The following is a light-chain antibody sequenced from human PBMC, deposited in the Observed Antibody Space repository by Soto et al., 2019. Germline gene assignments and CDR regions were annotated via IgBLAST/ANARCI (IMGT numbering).Light chain of an antibody. V-gene: IGKV1-13*02. CDR1: QGISSA. CDR2: DAS. CDR3: QQFNSYPLT. Sequence: AIQLTQSPSSLSASVGDRVTITCWASQGISSALAWYQQKPGKAPKLLIYDASSLESGVPSRFSGSGSGTDFTLTISSLQPEDFATYYCQQFNSYPLTFGGGTRWISN. J-gene: IGKJ4*01.